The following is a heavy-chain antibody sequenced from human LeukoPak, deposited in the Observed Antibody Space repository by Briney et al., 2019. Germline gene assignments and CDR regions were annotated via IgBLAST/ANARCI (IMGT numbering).Heavy chain of an antibody. CDR2: IYTSGST. CDR1: GGSISSYY. Sequence: SETLSLTCTVSGGSISSYYWSWIRQPAGKGLEWIGRIYTSGSTNYNPSLKSRVTISVDKSKNQFSLMLSSVTAADTAVYYCARDWRSSWFDYYYYYMDVWVKGTKVTVCS. J-gene: IGHJ6*03. D-gene: IGHD6-13*01. CDR3: ARDWRSSWFDYYYYYMDV. V-gene: IGHV4-4*07.